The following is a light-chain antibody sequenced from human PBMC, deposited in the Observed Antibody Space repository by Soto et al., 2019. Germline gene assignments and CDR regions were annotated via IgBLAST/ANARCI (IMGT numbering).Light chain of an antibody. CDR1: SSDIGGYNY. V-gene: IGLV2-14*01. CDR2: EVN. Sequence: QSALTQTASVSGSPGQSITISCTGTSSDIGGYNYVSWYQHHPGKAPKLIMYEVNTRPSGVPDRFSGSKSGSTASLTISGLQAEDEADYYCSLYISGSTYVFGTGTKLTVL. J-gene: IGLJ1*01. CDR3: SLYISGSTYV.